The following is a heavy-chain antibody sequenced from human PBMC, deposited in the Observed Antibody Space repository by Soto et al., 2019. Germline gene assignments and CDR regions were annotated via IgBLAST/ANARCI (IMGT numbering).Heavy chain of an antibody. CDR1: GDSVSSNSAA. D-gene: IGHD3-10*01. V-gene: IGHV6-1*01. J-gene: IGHJ6*02. CDR2: TYYRSKWYN. Sequence: PSQTLSLTCVISGDSVSSNSAAWNWIRQSPSRGLEWLGRTYYRSKWYNDYAVSVKSRVTINPDTSKNQFSLQLNSVTPEDTAVYYCARRNTYYYGSGSYYNYYGMDVWGQGTTVTVSS. CDR3: ARRNTYYYGSGSYYNYYGMDV.